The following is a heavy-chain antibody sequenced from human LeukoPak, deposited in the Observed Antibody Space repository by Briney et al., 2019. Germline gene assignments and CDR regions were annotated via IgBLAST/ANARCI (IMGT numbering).Heavy chain of an antibody. CDR3: TRVEGLRYFDWLLGPGDY. CDR2: IRSKAYGGTT. CDR1: GFTFGDYA. D-gene: IGHD3-9*01. J-gene: IGHJ4*02. Sequence: GGSLRLSCTASGFTFGDYAMSWFRQAPGKGLEWVGFIRSKAYGGTTEYAASVEGRFTISRDDSKSIAYLQMNSLKTEDTAVYYCTRVEGLRYFDWLLGPGDYWGQGTLVTVSS. V-gene: IGHV3-49*03.